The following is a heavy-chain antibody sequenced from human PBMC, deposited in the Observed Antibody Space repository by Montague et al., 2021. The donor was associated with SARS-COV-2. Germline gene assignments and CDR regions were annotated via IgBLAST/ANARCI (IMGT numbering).Heavy chain of an antibody. J-gene: IGHJ5*02. D-gene: IGHD4-17*01. Sequence: SETRSLTCIVSGGSISSSSYHWGWIRQPPGKGLEWIGTIYYSGSTYYNPSLKSRVTISVDTSKNQFSLKLSSVTAADTAVCYCAAKYGERDWFDPWGQGTLVTVSS. CDR2: IYYSGST. CDR1: GGSISSSSYH. CDR3: AAKYGERDWFDP. V-gene: IGHV4-39*01.